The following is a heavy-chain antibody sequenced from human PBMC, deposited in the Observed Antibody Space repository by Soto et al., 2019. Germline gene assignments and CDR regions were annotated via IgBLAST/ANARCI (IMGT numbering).Heavy chain of an antibody. D-gene: IGHD2-2*01. CDR3: ARRRSSTAFDI. Sequence: GESLKISCKASGYDLTSYWIGWVRQKPGKGLEWMAMIYPGDSDTRDSPSFQGQVTISADKSTSTAYLQWSNLKASDTAMYYWARRRSSTAFDIWGQGTMVTVSS. CDR1: GYDLTSYW. V-gene: IGHV5-51*01. CDR2: IYPGDSDT. J-gene: IGHJ3*02.